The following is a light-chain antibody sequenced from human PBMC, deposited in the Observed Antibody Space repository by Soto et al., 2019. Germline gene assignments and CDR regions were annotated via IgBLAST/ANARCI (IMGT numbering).Light chain of an antibody. CDR1: QSISYW. CDR2: KAS. J-gene: IGKJ2*01. CDR3: RHYNTYSPPYT. V-gene: IGKV1-5*03. Sequence: DIQMTQSPSTLSASVGDRVTITCRASQSISYWLAWYQQKPGKAPNLLIYKASSLESGVPSRFSGSGSGTEFTLTITSLQPDDFATYYCRHYNTYSPPYTFGQRTKLEIK.